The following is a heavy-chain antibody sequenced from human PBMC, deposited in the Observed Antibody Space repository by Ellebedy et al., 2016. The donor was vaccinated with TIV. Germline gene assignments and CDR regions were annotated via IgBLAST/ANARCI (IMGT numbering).Heavy chain of an antibody. D-gene: IGHD2/OR15-2a*01. Sequence: AASVKVSCKASGGTFSSYALNWVRQAPGQGLEWMGRIIPIVGIANYAQKFQGRVTITAGKSTSTAYMERSSLRSDDTGVYFWARAEDTNIVFHYWGQGTLVTVSS. CDR3: ARAEDTNIVFHY. J-gene: IGHJ4*02. CDR1: GGTFSSYA. CDR2: IIPIVGIA. V-gene: IGHV1-69*04.